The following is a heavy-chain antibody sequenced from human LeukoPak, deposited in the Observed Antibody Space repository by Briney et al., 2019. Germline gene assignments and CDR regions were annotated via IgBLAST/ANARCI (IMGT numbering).Heavy chain of an antibody. V-gene: IGHV4-61*01. CDR2: IHTSGSS. CDR3: ARDPPMVRGVIRASDAFDI. D-gene: IGHD3-10*01. J-gene: IGHJ3*02. CDR1: GGSLNSGTYY. Sequence: PSETLSLTCTVSGGSLNSGTYYWSWIRPPPGKGLEWIGYIHTSGSSNHNPSLKSRVTISMDTSKNQFSLRLTSVTAVDTAVYYCARDPPMVRGVIRASDAFDIWGQGTMVTVSS.